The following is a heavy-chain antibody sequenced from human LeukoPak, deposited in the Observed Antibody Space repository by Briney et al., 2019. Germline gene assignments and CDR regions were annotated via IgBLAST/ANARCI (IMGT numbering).Heavy chain of an antibody. D-gene: IGHD1-14*01. CDR1: GYTFTSYD. CDR2: MNPNSGNT. CDR3: ARGYPGYYYYYYMDV. V-gene: IGHV1-8*01. Sequence: ASVKVSCKASGYTFTSYDINWVRQATGQGLEWMGWMNPNSGNTGYTQKFQGRVTKTRNTSISTAYMELSSLRSEDTAVYYCARGYPGYYYYYYMDVWGKGTTVTVS. J-gene: IGHJ6*03.